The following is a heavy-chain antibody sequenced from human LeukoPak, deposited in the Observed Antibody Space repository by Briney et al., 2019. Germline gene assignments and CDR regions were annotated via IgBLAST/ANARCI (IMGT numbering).Heavy chain of an antibody. D-gene: IGHD1-14*01. CDR1: GFTFSSFA. J-gene: IGHJ4*02. CDR3: ARSNWGTDY. V-gene: IGHV3-30*04. Sequence: QPGGSLRLSCAASGFTFSSFAMHWVRQAPGNGLDWVAVISNRGSEKYYADSVKGRFTISRDNSKNTLYLQMNTLRTEDTAVYYCARSNWGTDYWGQGTLVTVSS. CDR2: ISNRGSEK.